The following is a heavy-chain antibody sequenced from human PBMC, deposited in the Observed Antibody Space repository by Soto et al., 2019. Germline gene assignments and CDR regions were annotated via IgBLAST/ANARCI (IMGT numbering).Heavy chain of an antibody. CDR1: GYIFSGSV. CDR3: ASEIDATTVTSLDH. Sequence: RASVKVSCKASGYIFSGSVMHWVRQAPGQSLEWMGWINAGNGNTKYSQKFQGRVTITRDTSASTGYMELSSLRSEDTAVYYCASEIDATTVTSLDHWGQGTLVTVSS. D-gene: IGHD4-17*01. J-gene: IGHJ4*02. V-gene: IGHV1-3*01. CDR2: INAGNGNT.